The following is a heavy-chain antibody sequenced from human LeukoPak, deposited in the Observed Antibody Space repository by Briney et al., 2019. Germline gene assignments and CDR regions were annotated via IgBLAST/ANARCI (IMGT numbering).Heavy chain of an antibody. Sequence: ASVKVSCKASGYTFTSYGISWVRQAPGQGLEWMGWISAYNGNTNYAQKFQGRVTITTDESTSTAYMELSSLRSEDTAVYYCATPGNYYDSSGYSYFDYWGQGTLVTVSS. CDR3: ATPGNYYDSSGYSYFDY. CDR2: ISAYNGNT. D-gene: IGHD3-22*01. J-gene: IGHJ4*02. V-gene: IGHV1-18*01. CDR1: GYTFTSYG.